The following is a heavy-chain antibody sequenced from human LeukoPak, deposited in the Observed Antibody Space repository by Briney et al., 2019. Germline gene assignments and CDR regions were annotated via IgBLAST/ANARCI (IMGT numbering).Heavy chain of an antibody. CDR3: ARPPRPYYYDSSGYNYGYFDY. CDR2: IIPIFGTA. D-gene: IGHD3-22*01. CDR1: GGTFSSYA. J-gene: IGHJ4*02. V-gene: IGHV1-69*01. Sequence: GASVKVSCKASGGTFSSYAISWVRQAPGQGLEWMGGIIPIFGTANYAQKFQGRVTITADESTSTAYMELSSLGSEDTAVYYCARPPRPYYYDSSGYNYGYFDYWGQGTLVTVSS.